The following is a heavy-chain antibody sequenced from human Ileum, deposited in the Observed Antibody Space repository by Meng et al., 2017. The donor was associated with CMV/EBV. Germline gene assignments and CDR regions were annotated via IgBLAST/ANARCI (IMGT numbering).Heavy chain of an antibody. V-gene: IGHV3-30*10. CDR3: AAEYQLMNAPYYEY. J-gene: IGHJ4*02. D-gene: IGHD2-2*01. CDR2: ISHDGSKT. Sequence: SGRNFNRYGMHWVRQAPGKGLEWVATISHDGSKTYYRESVRGRFAILRDNSKNTLALQLNSLRADDTAVYYCAAEYQLMNAPYYEYWGQGTLVTVSS. CDR1: GRNFNRYG.